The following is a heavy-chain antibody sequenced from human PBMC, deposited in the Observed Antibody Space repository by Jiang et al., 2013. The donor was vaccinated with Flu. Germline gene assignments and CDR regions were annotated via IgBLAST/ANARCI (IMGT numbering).Heavy chain of an antibody. D-gene: IGHD3-22*01. V-gene: IGHV3-48*03. CDR2: ISSSGSTI. Sequence: LVQPGGSLRLSCAASGFTFSSYEMNWVRQAPGKGLEWVSYISSSGSTIYYADSVKGRFTISRDNAKNSLYLQMNSLRAEDTAVYYCARDRYYDGTYWGQGTLVTVSS. CDR1: GFTFSSYE. CDR3: ARDRYYDGTY. J-gene: IGHJ4*02.